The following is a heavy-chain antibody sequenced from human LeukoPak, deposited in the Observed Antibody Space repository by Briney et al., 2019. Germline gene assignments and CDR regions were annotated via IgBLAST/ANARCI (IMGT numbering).Heavy chain of an antibody. D-gene: IGHD6-25*01. J-gene: IGHJ4*02. V-gene: IGHV4-39*01. Sequence: WVRQPPGKGLEWIGSIYYTGSTHYNPSLKSRVTISVDTSKNQFSLKLSSVTAADTAVFYCARRLGSAWYFDYWGQGTLVTVSS. CDR3: ARRLGSAWYFDY. CDR2: IYYTGST.